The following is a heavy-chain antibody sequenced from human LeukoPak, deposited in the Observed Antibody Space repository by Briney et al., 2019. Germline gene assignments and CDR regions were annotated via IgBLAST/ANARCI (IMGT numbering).Heavy chain of an antibody. D-gene: IGHD3-3*01. V-gene: IGHV1-2*02. CDR2: INPKSGGT. J-gene: IGHJ3*02. CDR3: ARGPRITIFGVVMANDAFDI. Sequence: GASVKVSCKASGYTFTGYYMHWVRQAPGQGLEWMGWINPKSGGTVYAQKFQGGVTMTRDTSSSTAYMELSRLRFDDTVVYYCARGPRITIFGVVMANDAFDIWGQGTMVTVSS. CDR1: GYTFTGYY.